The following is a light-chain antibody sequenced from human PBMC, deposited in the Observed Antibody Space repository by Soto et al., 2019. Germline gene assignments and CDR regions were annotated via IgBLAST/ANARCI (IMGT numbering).Light chain of an antibody. CDR1: SSDIGFYNY. CDR3: SSYPTSSTVV. CDR2: DVT. Sequence: SVLTQPASVSGSPGQSITISCTGTSSDIGFYNYVSWYQQYSGKAPKLMIYDVTNRPSGVSNRFSASKSGNTASLTISGLQAEDEADYYCSSYPTSSTVVFGTGTKVTVL. V-gene: IGLV2-14*01. J-gene: IGLJ1*01.